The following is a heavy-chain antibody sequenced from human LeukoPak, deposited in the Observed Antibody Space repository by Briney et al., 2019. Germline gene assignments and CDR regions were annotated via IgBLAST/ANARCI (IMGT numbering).Heavy chain of an antibody. CDR1: GYTFSDYY. V-gene: IGHV1-46*01. CDR2: INPSGSST. J-gene: IGHJ5*02. Sequence: ASVKVSCKTSGYTFSDYYIHWIRQAPGQGLEWLGLINPSGSSTLYAQKFQGRVTMTRDMSTTTDYMELSSLRSEDTAVYYCARDNSAGDVAWWFDPWGQGTLVTVSS. D-gene: IGHD5-24*01. CDR3: ARDNSAGDVAWWFDP.